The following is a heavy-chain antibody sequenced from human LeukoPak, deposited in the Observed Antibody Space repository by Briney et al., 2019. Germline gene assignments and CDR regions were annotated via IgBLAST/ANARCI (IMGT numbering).Heavy chain of an antibody. CDR3: ARAVLYYYDSSGYFDY. D-gene: IGHD3-22*01. Sequence: SVKVSCKASGGTFSSYAISWVRQAPGQGLEWMGGIIPIFGTANYAQKFQGRVTITADESTSTAYMELSSLRSEDTAVYYCARAVLYYYDSSGYFDYWGRGTLVTVSS. J-gene: IGHJ4*02. CDR1: GGTFSSYA. V-gene: IGHV1-69*13. CDR2: IIPIFGTA.